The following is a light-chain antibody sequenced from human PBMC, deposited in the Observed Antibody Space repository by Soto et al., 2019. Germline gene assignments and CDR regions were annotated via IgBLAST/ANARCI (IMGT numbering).Light chain of an antibody. J-gene: IGKJ4*01. Sequence: EIVLTQSPGTLSLSPGERATLSCRASQSVRSSHLAWYQQMPGQAPRLLIYGASNRATGIPDRFSGSGSGTEFTLTISRLEPEDFAVYYCQQYSSSPLTFGGGTKVEIK. V-gene: IGKV3-20*01. CDR3: QQYSSSPLT. CDR1: QSVRSSH. CDR2: GAS.